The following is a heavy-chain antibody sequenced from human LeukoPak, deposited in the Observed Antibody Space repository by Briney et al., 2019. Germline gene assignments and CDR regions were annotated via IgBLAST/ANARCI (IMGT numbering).Heavy chain of an antibody. J-gene: IGHJ6*03. CDR1: GGSISSSSYY. CDR3: ARHLYYYDSSGYYTHYYYYMDV. V-gene: IGHV4-39*01. CDR2: IYYSGST. Sequence: SETLSLTCTVSGGSISSSSYYWGWIRQPPGKGLEWIGSIYYSGSTYYNPSLKSRVTISVGTSKNQFSLKLSSVTAADAAVYYCARHLYYYDSSGYYTHYYYYMDVWGKGTTVTVSS. D-gene: IGHD3-22*01.